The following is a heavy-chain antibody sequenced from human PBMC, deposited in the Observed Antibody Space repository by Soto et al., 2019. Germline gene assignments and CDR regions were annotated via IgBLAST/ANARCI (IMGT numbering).Heavy chain of an antibody. J-gene: IGHJ4*02. CDR2: VSWSSRSI. V-gene: IGHV3-9*01. CDR3: ATEGGY. Sequence: EVQLVESGGGLVQPGRSLRLSCVASGFTFDDYAMHWVRQAPGKGLEWVSGVSWSSRSIGYADSVEGRFTISRDNAQNSLYLQMNSLRAEDTAFYYCATEGGYWGQGTLVTVSS. D-gene: IGHD2-15*01. CDR1: GFTFDDYA.